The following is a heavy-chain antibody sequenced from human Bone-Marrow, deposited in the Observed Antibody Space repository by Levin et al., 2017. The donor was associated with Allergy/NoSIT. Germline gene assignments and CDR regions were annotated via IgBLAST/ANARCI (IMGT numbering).Heavy chain of an antibody. V-gene: IGHV1-69*10. D-gene: IGHD3-10*01. Sequence: RASVKVSCKASGDTFTNYVIRWLRQGPGQGFEWMGGVIPFLGIPNYAQKFQGRLTITTDKPTTTAYLELSSLRLEDTAVYYCARARWGSGSQYYLDSWGQGTLITVSS. CDR1: GDTFTNYV. CDR3: ARARWGSGSQYYLDS. CDR2: VIPFLGIP. J-gene: IGHJ4*02.